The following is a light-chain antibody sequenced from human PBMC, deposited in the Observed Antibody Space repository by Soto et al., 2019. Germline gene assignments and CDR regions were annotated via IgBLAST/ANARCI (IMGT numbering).Light chain of an antibody. CDR2: GAS. CDR1: PSISSW. CDR3: QQYNSYSWT. Sequence: DIQMTQSPSTLSASVGDRVTITCRASPSISSWLAWYQQKPGKAPKLLIYGASSLESGVPSRFSGSGSGTEFTLTISSLQPDDFATYYCQQYNSYSWTFGQGTKVEIK. V-gene: IGKV1-5*01. J-gene: IGKJ1*01.